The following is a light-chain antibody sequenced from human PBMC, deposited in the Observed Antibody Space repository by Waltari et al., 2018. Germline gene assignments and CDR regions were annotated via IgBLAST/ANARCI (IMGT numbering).Light chain of an antibody. V-gene: IGKV1-39*01. J-gene: IGKJ4*01. CDR3: QQSYNDPLT. CDR2: AAS. Sequence: DIQLTQSPSSLSASVGHRVTINCRASQSISGSLNWYQQQPGNAPKLLIYAASTLQSGVPSRFSGSGSGTDFTLTINRLQPEDFATYFCQQSYNDPLTFGGGTKMEIK. CDR1: QSISGS.